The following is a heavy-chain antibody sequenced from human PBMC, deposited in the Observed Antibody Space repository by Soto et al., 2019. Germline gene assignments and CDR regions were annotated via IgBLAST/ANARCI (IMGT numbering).Heavy chain of an antibody. D-gene: IGHD3-22*01. CDR3: ARASYYDSSGYYNWFDP. Sequence: ASVKVSCKASGYTFTSYDINWVRQATGQGLEWMGWMNPNSGNTGYAQKFQGRVTMTRNTSISTAYMELSSLRSEDTAVYYCARASYYDSSGYYNWFDPWGQGTLVTVSS. V-gene: IGHV1-8*01. CDR2: MNPNSGNT. J-gene: IGHJ5*02. CDR1: GYTFTSYD.